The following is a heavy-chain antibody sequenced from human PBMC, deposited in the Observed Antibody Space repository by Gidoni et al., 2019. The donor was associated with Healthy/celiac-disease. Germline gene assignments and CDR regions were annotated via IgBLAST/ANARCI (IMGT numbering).Heavy chain of an antibody. CDR2: ISSSSSYI. J-gene: IGHJ6*02. Sequence: EVQLVESGGGLVKPGGSLRLSCAASGFTFSSHSMNWVRQAPGKGLEWVSSISSSSSYIYYADSVKGRFTISRDNAKNSLYLQMNSLRAEDTAVYYCAREEDYSVVVPAATGYYGMDVWGQGTTVTVSS. D-gene: IGHD2-2*01. V-gene: IGHV3-21*01. CDR1: GFTFSSHS. CDR3: AREEDYSVVVPAATGYYGMDV.